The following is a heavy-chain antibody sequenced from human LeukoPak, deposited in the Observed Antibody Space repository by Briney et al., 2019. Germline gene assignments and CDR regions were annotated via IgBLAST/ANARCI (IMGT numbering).Heavy chain of an antibody. J-gene: IGHJ4*02. D-gene: IGHD3-22*01. Sequence: GGSLRLSCAVSGITLSNYAMSWVRQAPGKGLEWVAGVSGSGGGTHYADSVKGRFTISRDNPKNTLYLQMNNLRAGDTAVYFCAKRGVVIRVILVGFHKEAYYFDSWGQGALVTVSS. V-gene: IGHV3-23*01. CDR1: GITLSNYA. CDR3: AKRGVVIRVILVGFHKEAYYFDS. CDR2: VSGSGGGT.